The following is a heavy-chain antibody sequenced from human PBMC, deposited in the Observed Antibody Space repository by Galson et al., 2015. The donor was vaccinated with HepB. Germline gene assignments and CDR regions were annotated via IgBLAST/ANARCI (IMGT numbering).Heavy chain of an antibody. J-gene: IGHJ6*02. D-gene: IGHD2-15*01. CDR3: ARVGEGRYCSGGSCYSHYGMDV. CDR2: ISSSSSYI. Sequence: SLRLSCAASGFTFSSYSMNWVRQAPGKGLEWVSSISSSSSYIYYADSVKGRFTISRDNAKNSLYLQMNSLRAEDTAVYYCARVGEGRYCSGGSCYSHYGMDVWGQGTTVTVSS. V-gene: IGHV3-21*01. CDR1: GFTFSSYS.